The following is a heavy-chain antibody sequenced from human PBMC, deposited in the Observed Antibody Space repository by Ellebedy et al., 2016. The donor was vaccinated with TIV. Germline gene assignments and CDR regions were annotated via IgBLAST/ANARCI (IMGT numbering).Heavy chain of an antibody. CDR2: IYPGDSDT. CDR1: GYSFISYW. CDR3: ARGGYRGDHGMDV. Sequence: GESLKISCEASGYSFISYWIGWVRQRPGKGPEWMGIIYPGDSDTTYSPSLEGQVTISADKSIDTAYLHWSSLKASDTAIYYCARGGYRGDHGMDVWGQGTMVTVSS. V-gene: IGHV5-51*01. D-gene: IGHD3-16*02. J-gene: IGHJ3*01.